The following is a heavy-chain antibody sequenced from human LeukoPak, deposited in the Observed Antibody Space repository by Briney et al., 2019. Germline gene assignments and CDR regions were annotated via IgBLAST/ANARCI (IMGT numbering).Heavy chain of an antibody. V-gene: IGHV4-59*01. CDR3: ARDKYSSSCLDY. CDR2: IYYSGST. D-gene: IGHD6-6*01. CDR1: GGSISSYY. Sequence: PSETLSLTCTVSGGSISSYYWSWIRQPPGKGLEWIGYIYYSGSTNYNPSLKSRVTMSVDTSKNQFSLKLNSVTAADTAVYYRARDKYSSSCLDYWGQGTLVTVSS. J-gene: IGHJ4*02.